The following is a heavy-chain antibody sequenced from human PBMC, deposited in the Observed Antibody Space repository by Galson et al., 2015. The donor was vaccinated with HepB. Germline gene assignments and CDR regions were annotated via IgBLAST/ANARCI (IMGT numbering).Heavy chain of an antibody. D-gene: IGHD3-22*01. CDR1: GYTFTSYG. J-gene: IGHJ3*02. CDR2: ISAYNGNT. Sequence: SVKVSCKASGYTFTSYGISWVRQAPGQGLEWMGWISAYNGNTNYAQKLQGRVTMTTDTSTSTAYMELRSLRSDDTAVYYCARDLLMADYYDSSGYALSAFDIWGQGTMVTVSS. CDR3: ARDLLMADYYDSSGYALSAFDI. V-gene: IGHV1-18*01.